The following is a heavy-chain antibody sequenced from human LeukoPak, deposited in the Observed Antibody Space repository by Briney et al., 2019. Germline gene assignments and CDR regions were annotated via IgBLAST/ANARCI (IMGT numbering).Heavy chain of an antibody. CDR3: ARGMGPYYYLAV. Sequence: SVKVSCKASGGTFSSYAISWVRRAPGQGLEWWGGIIPIFGTANCAQQFQGRVTLTADNSTSTAYMELSTLRSEDTAVYYCARGMGPYYYLAVWGKATTVTVSS. V-gene: IGHV1-69*06. J-gene: IGHJ6*03. D-gene: IGHD2-8*01. CDR2: IIPIFGTA. CDR1: GGTFSSYA.